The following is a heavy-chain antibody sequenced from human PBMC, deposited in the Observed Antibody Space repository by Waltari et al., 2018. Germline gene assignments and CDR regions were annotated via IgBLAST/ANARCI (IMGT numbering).Heavy chain of an antibody. D-gene: IGHD2-21*01. Sequence: QVQLVQSGAEVKKPGASVKISCKTSEYTFTSSCIHWVRQAPGQGLEWMGIINPRGGSTSYEQKCQGRVTMTRETSTSTVYMELSSLRSEDTAVYYCALDTGALWMDVWGQGTTVTVSS. CDR1: EYTFTSSC. CDR2: INPRGGST. CDR3: ALDTGALWMDV. J-gene: IGHJ6*02. V-gene: IGHV1-46*01.